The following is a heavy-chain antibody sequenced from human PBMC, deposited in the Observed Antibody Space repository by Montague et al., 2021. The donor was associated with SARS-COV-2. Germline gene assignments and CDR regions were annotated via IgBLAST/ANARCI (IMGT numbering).Heavy chain of an antibody. D-gene: IGHD3-16*01. CDR3: ARDGGTVIRFLGDGYLRGALNWCDP. V-gene: IGHV4-39*07. J-gene: IGHJ5*02. CDR1: GGSISSSSYY. Sequence: SETLSLTCTVPGGSISSSSYYWGWIRQPPGKGLEWIGNIFYSGSTFYXXXLKSRVTISVDTSKNQFSLKLRSVTAADTAVYYCARDGGTVIRFLGDGYLRGALNWCDPWGQGTLVTVSS. CDR2: IFYSGST.